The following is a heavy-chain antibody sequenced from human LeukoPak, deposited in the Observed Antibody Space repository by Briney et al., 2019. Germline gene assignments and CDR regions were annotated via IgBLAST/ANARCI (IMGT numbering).Heavy chain of an antibody. V-gene: IGHV3-74*01. J-gene: IGHJ4*02. CDR2: INSDGSST. CDR3: AKTISSSSTSCFLY. Sequence: GKSLRLSCTASGFTFSDYGMHWVRQVPGKGLVWVSRINSDGSSTNYADSVKGRFTISRDNAKNTLYLQMNSLRAEDTAVYYCAKTISSSSTSCFLYWGQGTLVTVSS. CDR1: GFTFSDYG. D-gene: IGHD2-2*01.